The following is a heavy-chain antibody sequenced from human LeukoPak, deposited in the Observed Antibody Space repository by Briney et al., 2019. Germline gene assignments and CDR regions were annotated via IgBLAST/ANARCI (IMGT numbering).Heavy chain of an antibody. V-gene: IGHV4-39*07. J-gene: IGHJ5*02. CDR2: IYYSGST. Sequence: SETLSLTCNVSGGSISSSSYYGGWIRQPPGKELEWIGSIYYSGSTYYNPSLKSRVTISVDTSKNQFSLKLSSVTAADTAVYYCARGGELTGWFDPWGQGTLVTVSS. CDR1: GGSISSSSYY. CDR3: ARGGELTGWFDP. D-gene: IGHD1-26*01.